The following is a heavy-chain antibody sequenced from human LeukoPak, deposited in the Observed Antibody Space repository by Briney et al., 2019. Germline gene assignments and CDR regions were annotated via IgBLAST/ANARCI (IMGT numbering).Heavy chain of an antibody. D-gene: IGHD1-26*01. V-gene: IGHV4-59*12. CDR2: IYYSGST. CDR3: ARVGELLDY. CDR1: GGSISSYY. Sequence: PSETLSLTCTVSGGSISSYYWSWIRQPPGKGLEWIGYIYYSGSTNYNPSLKSRVTISVDTSKNQFSLKLSSVTAADTAVYYCARVGELLDYWGQGTLVTVSS. J-gene: IGHJ4*02.